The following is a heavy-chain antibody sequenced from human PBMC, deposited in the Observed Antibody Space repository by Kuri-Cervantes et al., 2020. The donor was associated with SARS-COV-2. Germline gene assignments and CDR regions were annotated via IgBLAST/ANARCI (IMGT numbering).Heavy chain of an antibody. Sequence: ASVKVSCKASGYTFTGYYMHWVRQAPGQGLEWMGWINPNSGGTNYAQKFQGRVTMTRDTSISTAYMELSRLRSDDTAVYYCARDRTDDSSPPDAFDIWGQGTMVTVSS. D-gene: IGHD3-22*01. CDR3: ARDRTDDSSPPDAFDI. V-gene: IGHV1-2*02. CDR2: INPNSGGT. CDR1: GYTFTGYY. J-gene: IGHJ3*02.